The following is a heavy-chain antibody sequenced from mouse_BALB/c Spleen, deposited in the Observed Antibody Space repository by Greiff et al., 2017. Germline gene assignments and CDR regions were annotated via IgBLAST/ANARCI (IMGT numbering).Heavy chain of an antibody. CDR1: GFTFNTYA. CDR3: GRQRDGYYYYYAMDY. D-gene: IGHD2-3*01. V-gene: IGHV10-1*02. Sequence: EVQVVESGGGLVQPKGSLKLSCAASGFTFNTYAMNWVRQAPGKGLEWVARIRSKSNNYPTYYSDSVKDRFTISRDDSQSMLYLQMNNLKTEDTAMYYWGRQRDGYYYYYAMDYWGEGTTLTVSS. CDR2: IRSKSNNYPT. J-gene: IGHJ2*01.